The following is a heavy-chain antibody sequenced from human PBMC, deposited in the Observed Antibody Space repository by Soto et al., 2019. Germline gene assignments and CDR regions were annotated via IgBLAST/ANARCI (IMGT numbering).Heavy chain of an antibody. D-gene: IGHD3-22*01. Sequence: GESLKISCKGSGYSFTNYWIGWVRQMPGKGLEWMGIIYPGDSDTRYSPSFQGQVTISADKSISTAYLQWSSLKASDTAMYYCASNPDYYDSSGYSPRYWGQGTLVTVSS. J-gene: IGHJ4*02. CDR1: GYSFTNYW. CDR2: IYPGDSDT. V-gene: IGHV5-51*01. CDR3: ASNPDYYDSSGYSPRY.